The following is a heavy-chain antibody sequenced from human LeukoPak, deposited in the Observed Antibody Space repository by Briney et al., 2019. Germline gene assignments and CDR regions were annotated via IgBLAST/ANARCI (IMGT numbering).Heavy chain of an antibody. J-gene: IGHJ4*02. CDR2: ISAYNGNT. D-gene: IGHD3-22*01. CDR1: GYTFTSYG. Sequence: ASVTVSCKASGYTFTSYGITWVRQAPGQGLEWMGWISAYNGNTNYAQKLQGRVTMTTDTSTSTAYMELKSLRSDDTAVYYCAGSHYYDSSGYQAPGPNFDYWGQGTLVTVSS. V-gene: IGHV1-18*01. CDR3: AGSHYYDSSGYQAPGPNFDY.